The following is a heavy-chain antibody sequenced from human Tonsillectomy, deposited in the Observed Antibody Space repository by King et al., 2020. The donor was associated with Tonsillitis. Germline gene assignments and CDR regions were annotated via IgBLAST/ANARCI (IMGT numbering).Heavy chain of an antibody. D-gene: IGHD2-15*01. CDR1: GFTFSSYG. J-gene: IGHJ4*02. Sequence: VQLVESGGGVVQPGRSLRLSCAASGFTFSSYGMHWVRQAPGKGLEWVAVISYDGSNKYYADSVKGRFTISRDNSKNTLYLQMNSLRAEDTAVYYCAILGYCSGGSCYPIDYWGQGTLVTVSS. CDR3: AILGYCSGGSCYPIDY. V-gene: IGHV3-30*03. CDR2: ISYDGSNK.